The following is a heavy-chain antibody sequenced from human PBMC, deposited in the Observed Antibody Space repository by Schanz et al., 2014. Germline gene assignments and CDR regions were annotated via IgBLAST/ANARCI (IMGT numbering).Heavy chain of an antibody. CDR2: ISGSGGST. CDR3: AKGRFGELSAFDI. D-gene: IGHD3-10*01. Sequence: EVQLLESGGGLVQPGGSLRLSVPPSGFIFITFSMRGFPQAPGKGLEWVLVISGSGGSTYYADSVRGRFTMSRDNSKNTVHLQMSSLRVEDTAVYYCAKGRFGELSAFDIWGQGTMVTVSS. J-gene: IGHJ3*02. CDR1: GFIFITFS. V-gene: IGHV3-23*01.